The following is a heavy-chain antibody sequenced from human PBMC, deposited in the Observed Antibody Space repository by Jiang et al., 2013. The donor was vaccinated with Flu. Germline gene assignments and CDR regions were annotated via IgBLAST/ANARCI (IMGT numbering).Heavy chain of an antibody. Sequence: VQLVESGGGVVQPGTSLRLSCAASRFAFNNFAMHWVRQAPGKGLQWVAFISYDGSSTYYGDSVKGRFTISRDNSLSALYLQMNSLRPEDTAVYYCARGQFXSGLDYWGQGTLVTVSS. CDR1: RFAFNNFA. J-gene: IGHJ4*02. CDR2: ISYDGSST. D-gene: IGHD5-12*01. V-gene: IGHV3-30-3*01. CDR3: ARGQFXSGLDY.